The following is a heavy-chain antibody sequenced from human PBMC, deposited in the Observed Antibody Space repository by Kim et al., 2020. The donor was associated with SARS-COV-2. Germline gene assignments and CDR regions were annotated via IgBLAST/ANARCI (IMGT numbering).Heavy chain of an antibody. CDR3: ARCGGYYDFWSGYFPDYYYYGMDV. D-gene: IGHD3-3*01. CDR2: IWYDGSNK. J-gene: IGHJ6*02. V-gene: IGHV3-33*01. Sequence: GGSLRLSCAASGFTFSSYGMHWVRQAPGKGLEWVAVIWYDGSNKYYADSVKGRFTISRDNSKNTLYLQMNSLRAEDTAVYYCARCGGYYDFWSGYFPDYYYYGMDVWGQGTTVTVSS. CDR1: GFTFSSYG.